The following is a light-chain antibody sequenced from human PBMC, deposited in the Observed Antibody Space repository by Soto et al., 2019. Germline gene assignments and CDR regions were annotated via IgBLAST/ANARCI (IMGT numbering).Light chain of an antibody. CDR1: SGDGGAYDY. V-gene: IGLV2-11*01. CDR2: DVN. J-gene: IGLJ1*01. Sequence: QSVLTQPRSVSGSPGQSVTISCTGTSGDGGAYDYASWYQQHPGKAPKVLVYDVNKRPSGVPDRFSGSRSGNTASLTISGLQADDEADYYCSSYTSSSTYVFGLGTKVTVL. CDR3: SSYTSSSTYV.